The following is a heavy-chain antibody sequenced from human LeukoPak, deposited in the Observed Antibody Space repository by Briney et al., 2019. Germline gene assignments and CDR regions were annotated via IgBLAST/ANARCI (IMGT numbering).Heavy chain of an antibody. CDR2: ISGDGGNT. CDR3: ARGQRYSSGCFDS. V-gene: IGHV3-43*02. CDR1: GFTFDDYT. Sequence: GGSLRLSCAASGFTFDDYTIHWVRQAPEKGLEWVSLISGDGGNTYYVDSVKGRFTISRDNSKNSLYLQMTSLRTEDTAFYYCARGQRYSSGCFDSWGQGTLVTVSS. D-gene: IGHD6-19*01. J-gene: IGHJ4*02.